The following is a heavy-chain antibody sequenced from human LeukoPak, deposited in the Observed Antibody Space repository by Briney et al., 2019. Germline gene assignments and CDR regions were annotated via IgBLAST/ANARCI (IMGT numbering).Heavy chain of an antibody. V-gene: IGHV4-59*12. CDR2: IYYSGST. CDR3: ARVNRNYYYYGMDV. J-gene: IGHJ6*02. D-gene: IGHD1-14*01. Sequence: PSETLSLTCTVSGGSISSYYWSWIRQPPGKGLEWIGYIYYSGSTYYSPSLKSRLIISEDTSKNQFSLKLSSVTAADTAVYYCARVNRNYYYYGMDVWGQGTTVTVSS. CDR1: GGSISSYY.